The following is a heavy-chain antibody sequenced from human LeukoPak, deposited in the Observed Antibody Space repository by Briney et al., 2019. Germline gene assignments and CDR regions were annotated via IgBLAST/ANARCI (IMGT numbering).Heavy chain of an antibody. D-gene: IGHD6-6*01. Sequence: GGSLRLSCAASGFTFSSYWMHWVRQAPGKGLVWVSRINTDEISTTYADSVKGPFTISRDNAKNTLYLQMNSLRAEDTAVYYCAREYTSSSGRAFDYWGQGTLVTVSS. J-gene: IGHJ4*02. CDR2: INTDEIST. V-gene: IGHV3-74*03. CDR1: GFTFSSYW. CDR3: AREYTSSSGRAFDY.